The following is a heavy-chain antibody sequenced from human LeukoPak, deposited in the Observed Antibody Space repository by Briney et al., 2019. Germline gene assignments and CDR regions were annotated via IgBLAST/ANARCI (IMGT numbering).Heavy chain of an antibody. D-gene: IGHD3-10*01. J-gene: IGHJ4*02. CDR2: IYYSGST. CDR1: GGSISSGDYY. Sequence: SQTLSLTCTVSGGSISSGDYYWSWIRQPPGKGLEWIGYIYYSGSTYYNPSLESRVTISVDTSKNQFSLKLSSVTAADTAVYYCASMVRGVETVDYWGQGTLVTVSS. CDR3: ASMVRGVETVDY. V-gene: IGHV4-30-4*01.